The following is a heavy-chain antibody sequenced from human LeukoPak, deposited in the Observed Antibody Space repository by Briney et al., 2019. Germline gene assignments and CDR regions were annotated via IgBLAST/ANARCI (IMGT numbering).Heavy chain of an antibody. V-gene: IGHV3-30-3*01. CDR2: ISYDGSNK. CDR1: GFTFSSYA. CDR3: ASDWGTMIVGAFDI. D-gene: IGHD3-22*01. J-gene: IGHJ3*02. Sequence: GGSLRLSCAASGFTFSSYAMHWVRQAPGKGLEWVAVISYDGSNKYYADSVKGRFTISRDNSKNTLYLQMNSLRAEDTAVYYCASDWGTMIVGAFDIWGQGTMVTVSS.